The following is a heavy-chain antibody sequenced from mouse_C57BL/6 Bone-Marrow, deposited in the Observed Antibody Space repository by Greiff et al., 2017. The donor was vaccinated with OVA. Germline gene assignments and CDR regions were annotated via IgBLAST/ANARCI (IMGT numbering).Heavy chain of an antibody. D-gene: IGHD2-2*01. V-gene: IGHV1-81*01. J-gene: IGHJ2*01. CDR3: ASGALYGYDGYFDY. Sequence: VKLVESGAELARPGASVKLSCKASGYTFTSYGISWVKQRTGQGLEWIGEIYPRSGNTYYNEKFKGKATLTADKSSSTAYMELRSLTSEDSAVYFCASGALYGYDGYFDYWGQGTTLTVSS. CDR1: GYTFTSYG. CDR2: IYPRSGNT.